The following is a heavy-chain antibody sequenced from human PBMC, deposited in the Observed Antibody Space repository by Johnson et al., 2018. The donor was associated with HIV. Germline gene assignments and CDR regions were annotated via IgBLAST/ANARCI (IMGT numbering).Heavy chain of an antibody. CDR1: GFTYDDYA. Sequence: VQLVESGGVLVQPGGSLRPSSPASGFTYDDYAIHWVRQSPGKGLEWVSGINWNGASTGYADSVKGRFTVSRDNANNSLYLQMNSLRAEDTAVYYCARALLIAARPVGAFDIWGQGTMVTVSS. D-gene: IGHD6-6*01. J-gene: IGHJ3*02. CDR3: ARALLIAARPVGAFDI. V-gene: IGHV3-20*03. CDR2: INWNGAST.